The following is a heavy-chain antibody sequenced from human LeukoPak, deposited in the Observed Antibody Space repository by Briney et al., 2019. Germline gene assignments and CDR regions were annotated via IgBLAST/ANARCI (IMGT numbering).Heavy chain of an antibody. V-gene: IGHV3-23*01. CDR3: ARAFYSSSRPYYSDY. D-gene: IGHD6-13*01. CDR2: ISGSGGST. Sequence: PGGSLRLSCAASGFTFSSYAMSWVRQAPGKGLEWVSAISGSGGSTYYADSVKGRFTISRDNSKNTLYLQMNSLRAEDTAVYYCARAFYSSSRPYYSDYWGQGTLVTVSS. CDR1: GFTFSSYA. J-gene: IGHJ4*02.